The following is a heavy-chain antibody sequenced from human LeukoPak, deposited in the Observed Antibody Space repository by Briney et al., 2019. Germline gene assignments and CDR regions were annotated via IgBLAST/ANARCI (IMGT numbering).Heavy chain of an antibody. D-gene: IGHD3-22*01. CDR3: TRGSIAYYYMDV. Sequence: SETLSLTCAVYGGSFSGYYWSWIRQPPGKGLEWIGNIYYSGSTNYNPSLKSRVTISVDTSKNQFSLKLSSVTAADTAVHYCTRGSIAYYYMDVWGKGTTVTISS. J-gene: IGHJ6*03. CDR1: GGSFSGYY. V-gene: IGHV4-59*01. CDR2: IYYSGST.